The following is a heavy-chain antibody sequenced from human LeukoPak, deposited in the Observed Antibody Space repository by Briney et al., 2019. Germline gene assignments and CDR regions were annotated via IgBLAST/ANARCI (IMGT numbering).Heavy chain of an antibody. J-gene: IGHJ3*02. Sequence: SQTLSLTCTVSGGSISSGSYYWSWIRQPAGKGLEWIGRIYTSGSTNYNPSLKSRVTISVDTSKNQFSLKLSSVTAADTAVYYCASRKRPYDSSGYYYRDAFDIWGQGTMVTVSS. CDR2: IYTSGST. CDR3: ASRKRPYDSSGYYYRDAFDI. V-gene: IGHV4-61*02. D-gene: IGHD3-22*01. CDR1: GGSISSGSYY.